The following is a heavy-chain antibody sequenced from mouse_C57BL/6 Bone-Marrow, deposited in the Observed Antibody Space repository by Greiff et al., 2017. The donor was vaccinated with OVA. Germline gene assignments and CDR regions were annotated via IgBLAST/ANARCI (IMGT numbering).Heavy chain of an antibody. CDR2: INPGSGGT. Sequence: VKLQESGAELVRPGTSVKVSCKASGYAFTNYLIEWVKQRPGQGLEWIGVINPGSGGTNYNEKFKSKATLTVDKSSSTAYMQLSSLTSEDSAVYYCARLYYDYERGWVDYWGQGTTLTVSS. J-gene: IGHJ2*01. CDR1: GYAFTNYL. D-gene: IGHD2-4*01. CDR3: ARLYYDYERGWVDY. V-gene: IGHV1-54*01.